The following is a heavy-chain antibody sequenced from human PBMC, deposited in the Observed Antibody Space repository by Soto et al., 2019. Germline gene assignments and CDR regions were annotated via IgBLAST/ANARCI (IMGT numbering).Heavy chain of an antibody. CDR3: ARSGKTRNHYYYYYGMDV. Sequence: PGESLKISCKGSGYSFTSYWISWVRQMPGKGLEWMGRIDPSDSYTNYSPSFQGHVTISADKSISTAYLQWSSLKASDTAMYYCARSGKTRNHYYYYYGMDVWGQGTTVTVSS. CDR2: IDPSDSYT. V-gene: IGHV5-10-1*01. CDR1: GYSFTSYW. J-gene: IGHJ6*02.